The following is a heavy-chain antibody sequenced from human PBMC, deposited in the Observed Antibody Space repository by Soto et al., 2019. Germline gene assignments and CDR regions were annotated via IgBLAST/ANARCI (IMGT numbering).Heavy chain of an antibody. CDR1: GGSISSYY. CDR3: ARVRDSGYYDADAFDI. V-gene: IGHV4-59*01. J-gene: IGHJ3*02. CDR2: IYYSGST. Sequence: QVQLQESGPGLVKPSETLSLTSTVSGGSISSYYWSWIRQPPGKGLEWIGYIYYSGSTNYNPSLKSRVTRSVDTTKNQFSLKLSSVTAADTAVYYCARVRDSGYYDADAFDIWGQGKMVTVSS. D-gene: IGHD5-12*01.